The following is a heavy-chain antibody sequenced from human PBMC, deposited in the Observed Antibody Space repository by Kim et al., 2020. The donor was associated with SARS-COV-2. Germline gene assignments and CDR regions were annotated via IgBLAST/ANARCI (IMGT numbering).Heavy chain of an antibody. CDR1: GGSISSSSYY. D-gene: IGHD3-3*01. V-gene: IGHV4-39*01. J-gene: IGHJ5*02. CDR3: ARNDYDFWSGRTYNWFDP. CDR2: IYYSGST. Sequence: SETLSLTCTVSGGSISSSSYYWGWIRQPPGKGLEWIGSIYYSGSTYYNPSLKSRVTISVDTSKNQFSLKLSSVTAADTAVYYCARNDYDFWSGRTYNWFDPWGQGTLVTASS.